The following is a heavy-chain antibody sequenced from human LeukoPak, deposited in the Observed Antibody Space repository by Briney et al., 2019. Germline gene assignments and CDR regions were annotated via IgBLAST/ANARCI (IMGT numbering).Heavy chain of an antibody. CDR1: GFTFSTYT. CDR3: ARDRISSIVARSPKYSYYYMDV. Sequence: GGSLRLSCAASGFTFSTYTMNWVRQAPGKGLEWVSYISSSSSTIYYADSVKGRFTISRDNARNSRYLQMNSLRAEDTAVYYCARDRISSIVARSPKYSYYYMDVWGKGTTVTISS. J-gene: IGHJ6*03. D-gene: IGHD6-6*01. CDR2: ISSSSSTI. V-gene: IGHV3-48*01.